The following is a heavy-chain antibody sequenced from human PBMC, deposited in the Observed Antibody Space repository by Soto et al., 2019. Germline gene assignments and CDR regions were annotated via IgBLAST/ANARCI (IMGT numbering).Heavy chain of an antibody. CDR2: ISDDGVTT. V-gene: IGHV3-23*01. J-gene: IGHJ4*02. CDR3: AKDRVVIRDCFDY. Sequence: GSLRLSCAASGFTFRNYAMSWVRQAPGKGLEWVSSISDDGVTTHYADSVKGRFTISRDNSKNTLYLQMNNLRADDTAVYYCAKDRVVIRDCFDYWGQGTVVTVSS. D-gene: IGHD3-22*01. CDR1: GFTFRNYA.